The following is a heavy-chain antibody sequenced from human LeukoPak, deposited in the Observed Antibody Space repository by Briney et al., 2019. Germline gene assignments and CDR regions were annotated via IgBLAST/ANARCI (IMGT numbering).Heavy chain of an antibody. Sequence: PSETLSLTCTVSGGSISSSSYYWGWIRQPPGKGLEWIGSLYYSGSTYYNPSLKSRVTISVDTSKNQFSLKLSSLTAADTAVYYCARGKVKLAPFDYWGQGTLVTVSS. D-gene: IGHD4-23*01. J-gene: IGHJ4*02. CDR2: LYYSGST. V-gene: IGHV4-39*01. CDR3: ARGKVKLAPFDY. CDR1: GGSISSSSYY.